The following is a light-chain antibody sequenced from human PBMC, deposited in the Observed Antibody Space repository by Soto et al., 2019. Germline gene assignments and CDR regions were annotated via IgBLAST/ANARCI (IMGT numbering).Light chain of an antibody. Sequence: QSALTQPASVSGSPGQSIAISCTGTSSDVGAYNYVSWYQQYPGKAPKLMIYDVSNRPSGVSNRFSGSKSGNTASLTISGLQSEDEADYYCSSYTTTSSYVFGAGTKLTVL. V-gene: IGLV2-14*01. J-gene: IGLJ1*01. CDR2: DVS. CDR1: SSDVGAYNY. CDR3: SSYTTTSSYV.